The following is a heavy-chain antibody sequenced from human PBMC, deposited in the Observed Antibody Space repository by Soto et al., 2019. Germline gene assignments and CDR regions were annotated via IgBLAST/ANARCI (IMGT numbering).Heavy chain of an antibody. CDR2: ISWNSGSI. CDR3: AKDKGGGCSSTSSYVPYYMDV. J-gene: IGHJ6*03. D-gene: IGHD2-2*01. V-gene: IGHV3-9*01. CDR1: GFSFDDYA. Sequence: EVQLVESGGGLVQPGRSLRLSCAASGFSFDDYAMNWVRQVPGKGLEWVSGISWNSGSIGYADSVRGRFTISRDNAKNSLDQQMNSLRAQDTALYYCAKDKGGGCSSTSSYVPYYMDVWGKGTTVTVSS.